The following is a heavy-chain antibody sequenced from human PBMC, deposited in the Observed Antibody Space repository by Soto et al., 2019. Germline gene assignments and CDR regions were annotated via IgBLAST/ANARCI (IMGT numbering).Heavy chain of an antibody. V-gene: IGHV4-34*01. CDR2: INHSGST. Sequence: QVLLQQWGAGLLKPSETLSLTCAVYGWSFSGYYLSWIRQSPGKGLEWIGEINHSGSTNYNPSLKSRVTISLDTSKNPFPLKLSSVTAADTAVYYCASTFKFEKIFGVVRPSYFDYWGQGTLVTVSS. CDR3: ASTFKFEKIFGVVRPSYFDY. J-gene: IGHJ4*02. CDR1: GWSFSGYY. D-gene: IGHD3-3*01.